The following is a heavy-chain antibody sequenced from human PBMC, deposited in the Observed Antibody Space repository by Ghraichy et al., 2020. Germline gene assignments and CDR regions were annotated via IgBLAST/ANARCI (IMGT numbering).Heavy chain of an antibody. V-gene: IGHV3-23*01. CDR1: GFTFSSYA. CDR3: AKETLTAIYYYGMDV. J-gene: IGHJ6*02. Sequence: GESLNISCAASGFTFSSYAMSWVRQAPGKGLEWVSAISGSGGSTYYADSVKGRFTISRDNSKNTLYLQMNSLRAEDTAVYYCAKETLTAIYYYGMDVWGQGTTVTVSS. CDR2: ISGSGGST. D-gene: IGHD5-18*01.